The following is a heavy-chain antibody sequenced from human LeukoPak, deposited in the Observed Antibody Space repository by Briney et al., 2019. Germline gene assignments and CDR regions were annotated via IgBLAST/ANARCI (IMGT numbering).Heavy chain of an antibody. D-gene: IGHD3-22*01. Sequence: PSETLSLTCSVSGFSISSGYFWGWVRHPPGKGLEWIGSFYRSGTTYYNPSLKSRVTISVDTSKNQFSLKLSSVTAADTAVYYCASWLTYYYDSSGYLHGSGFDYWGQGTLVTVSS. J-gene: IGHJ4*02. CDR1: GFSISSGYF. V-gene: IGHV4-38-2*01. CDR3: ASWLTYYYDSSGYLHGSGFDY. CDR2: FYRSGTT.